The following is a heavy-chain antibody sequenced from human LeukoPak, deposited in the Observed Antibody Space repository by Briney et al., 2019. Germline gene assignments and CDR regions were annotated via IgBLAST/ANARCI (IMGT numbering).Heavy chain of an antibody. V-gene: IGHV1-69*06. Sequence: SVKVSCKASGGTFSSYAISWVRQAPGQGLEWMGGIIPIFGTANYAQKFQGRVTITADKSTSTAYMELSSLRSEDTAVYYCARDRFGFSYGNDDYYYGMDVWGKGTTVTVSS. D-gene: IGHD5-18*01. CDR2: IIPIFGTA. CDR3: ARDRFGFSYGNDDYYYGMDV. J-gene: IGHJ6*04. CDR1: GGTFSSYA.